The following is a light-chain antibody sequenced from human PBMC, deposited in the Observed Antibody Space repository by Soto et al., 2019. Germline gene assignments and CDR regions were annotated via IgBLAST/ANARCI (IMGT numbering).Light chain of an antibody. J-gene: IGKJ1*01. CDR3: QQYNSYRT. V-gene: IGKV3D-15*01. CDR2: GAS. CDR1: QSVSSSY. Sequence: EIVMTQSPATLSVSPGERATLSCRASQSVSSSYLAWYQQKPGQAPRLLIYGASSRATGIPDRFSGSGSGTEFTLTISSLQPDDFATYYCQQYNSYRTFGQGTKVDIK.